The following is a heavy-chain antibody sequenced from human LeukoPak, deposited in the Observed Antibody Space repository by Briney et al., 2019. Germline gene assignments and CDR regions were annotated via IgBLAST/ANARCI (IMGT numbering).Heavy chain of an antibody. D-gene: IGHD6-13*01. V-gene: IGHV4-4*07. Sequence: PSETLSLTCTVFGGSISRNYWSWIRQPAGKGPEWIGRIYSSGDTNYNPSLKSRVTMSIHTSENQFSLKLTSVTAADTAVYYCAREASGTRRYYYYYMDLWGKGTKVNV. CDR3: AREASGTRRYYYYYMDL. CDR2: IYSSGDT. J-gene: IGHJ6*03. CDR1: GGSISRNY.